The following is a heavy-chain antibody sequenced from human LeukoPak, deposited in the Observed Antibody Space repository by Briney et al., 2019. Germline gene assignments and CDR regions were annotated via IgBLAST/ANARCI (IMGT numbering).Heavy chain of an antibody. J-gene: IGHJ4*02. Sequence: SETLSLTCAVYGGSFSGYYWSWIRQPPGKGLEWIGEINHSGSTNYNPSLKSRVTISVDKSKNQFSLKLSSVTAADTAVYYCARVDSSSWPRLDYWGQGTLVTVSS. CDR3: ARVDSSSWPRLDY. CDR2: INHSGST. CDR1: GGSFSGYY. V-gene: IGHV4-34*01. D-gene: IGHD6-13*01.